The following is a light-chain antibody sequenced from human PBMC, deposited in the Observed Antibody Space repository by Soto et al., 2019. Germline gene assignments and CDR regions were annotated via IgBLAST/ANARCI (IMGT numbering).Light chain of an antibody. CDR1: ARVFAN. CDR3: QQYNNGPYT. J-gene: IGKJ4*01. V-gene: IGKV3-15*01. Sequence: ETLMTQSPATLSVSPGETDTLSCRASARVFANVAWFQQRPGQVPRLLIYGPSTRATGIPARFSGGGSGTEFTLPISYLQAEDSAVYYCQQYNNGPYTFGRGTKVEI. CDR2: GPS.